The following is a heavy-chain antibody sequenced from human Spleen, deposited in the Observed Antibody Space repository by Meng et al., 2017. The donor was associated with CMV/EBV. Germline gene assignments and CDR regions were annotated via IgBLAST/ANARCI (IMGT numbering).Heavy chain of an antibody. CDR3: ARAVGPTRFDP. V-gene: IGHV1-18*01. CDR2: ISAYNGNT. Sequence: CKASGYTFTSYGISWVRQAPGQGLEWMGWISAYNGNTNYAQKFQGRVTMAGDTSISTVYMELSRLTSDDTAVFYCARAVGPTRFDPWGQGTLVTVSS. CDR1: GYTFTSYG. J-gene: IGHJ5*02. D-gene: IGHD1-26*01.